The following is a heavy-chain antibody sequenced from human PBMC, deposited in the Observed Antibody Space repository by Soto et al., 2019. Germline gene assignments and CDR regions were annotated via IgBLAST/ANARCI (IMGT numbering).Heavy chain of an antibody. Sequence: SETLSLTCTVSGDSIRSSYWTWIRQAPGRGLEWIGDIYHTGTTNYNPSLKSRVSISVNTSKNQFFLMLRLMPAADTAIYVYAKISACSMKETMVTVFDHWGQGTLVTVSS. CDR2: IYHTGTT. V-gene: IGHV4-59*03. CDR1: GDSIRSSY. J-gene: IGHJ4*02. CDR3: AKISACSMKETMVTVFDH. D-gene: IGHD5-18*01.